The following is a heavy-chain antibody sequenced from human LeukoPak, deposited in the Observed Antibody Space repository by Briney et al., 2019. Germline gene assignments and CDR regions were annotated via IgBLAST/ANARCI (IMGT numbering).Heavy chain of an antibody. J-gene: IGHJ4*02. Sequence: GGSLRLSCAASGFTFSSYSMNWVRQAPGKGLEWVSYISSSSSTIYYADSVKGRFTISRDNAKNSLYLQMNSLRAEDTAVYYCAGDSVGDYVWGSYRPFDYWGQGTLVTVSS. CDR1: GFTFSSYS. V-gene: IGHV3-48*01. CDR3: AGDSVGDYVWGSYRPFDY. CDR2: ISSSSSTI. D-gene: IGHD3-16*02.